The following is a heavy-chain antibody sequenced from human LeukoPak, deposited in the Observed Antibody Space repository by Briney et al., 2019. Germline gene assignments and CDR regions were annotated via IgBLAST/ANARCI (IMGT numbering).Heavy chain of an antibody. V-gene: IGHV1-2*02. Sequence: GASVKVSCKASGYTFTGYYMHWVRQAPGQGLEWMGWINPNSGGTNYAQKFQGRVTMTRDTSISTAYMELSRLRSDDTAVYYCARDGEMATFPANTNWFDPWGQGTLVTVSS. CDR1: GYTFTGYY. CDR2: INPNSGGT. J-gene: IGHJ5*02. D-gene: IGHD5-24*01. CDR3: ARDGEMATFPANTNWFDP.